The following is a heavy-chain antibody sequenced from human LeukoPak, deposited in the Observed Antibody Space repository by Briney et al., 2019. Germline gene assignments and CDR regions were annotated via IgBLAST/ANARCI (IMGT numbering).Heavy chain of an antibody. CDR2: ISYDGSNK. CDR3: AKDISAYYGSGSYYPFDAFDI. J-gene: IGHJ3*02. CDR1: GFTFSSYA. D-gene: IGHD3-10*01. Sequence: PGGSLRLSCAASGFTFSSYAMHWVRQAPGKGLEWVAVISYDGSNKYYADSVKGRFTISRDNSKNTLYLQMNSLRAEDTALYYCAKDISAYYGSGSYYPFDAFDIWGQGTMVTVSS. V-gene: IGHV3-30-3*01.